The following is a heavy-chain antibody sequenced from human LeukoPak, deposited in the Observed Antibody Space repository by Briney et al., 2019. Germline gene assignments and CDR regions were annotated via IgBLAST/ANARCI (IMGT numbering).Heavy chain of an antibody. Sequence: SETLSLTCTVSGGSICSYYWSWIRQPPGKGLEWIGYIYYSGSTNYNPSLKSRVTISVDTSKNQFSLKLSSVTAADTAVYYCAGTAPTYYYDSSGYSPPGWFDPWGQGTLVTVSP. J-gene: IGHJ5*02. CDR1: GGSICSYY. CDR2: IYYSGST. V-gene: IGHV4-59*08. D-gene: IGHD3-22*01. CDR3: AGTAPTYYYDSSGYSPPGWFDP.